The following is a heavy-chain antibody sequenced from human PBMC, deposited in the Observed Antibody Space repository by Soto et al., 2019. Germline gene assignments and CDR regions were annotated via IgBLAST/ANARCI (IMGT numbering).Heavy chain of an antibody. CDR2: IYYAGNT. Sequence: QLQLQESGPGLVKPSETLSLTCTVSGGSISSSSYYWGWIRQPPGKGLEWIGSIYYAGNTYYTPSLKGRVTISVDTSKNQFSLKLSSVTAADTAVYYCAREGGRYCSGGSCQVDYWGQGTLVTVSS. V-gene: IGHV4-39*02. CDR3: AREGGRYCSGGSCQVDY. D-gene: IGHD2-15*01. J-gene: IGHJ4*02. CDR1: GGSISSSSYY.